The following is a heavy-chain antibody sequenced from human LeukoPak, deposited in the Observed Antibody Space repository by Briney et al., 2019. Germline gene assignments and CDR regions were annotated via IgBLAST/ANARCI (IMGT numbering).Heavy chain of an antibody. CDR1: GDSISRYY. V-gene: IGHV4-59*08. Sequence: SETLSLTCTVSGDSISRYYWSWIRQPPGKGLEWIGYIYYTGTTNYNPSLKSRVTITVDTSKNQFSLKLSSVTAADTAVYYCARVTWVVALYYFDYWGQGTLVTVSS. J-gene: IGHJ4*02. CDR3: ARVTWVVALYYFDY. D-gene: IGHD2-15*01. CDR2: IYYTGTT.